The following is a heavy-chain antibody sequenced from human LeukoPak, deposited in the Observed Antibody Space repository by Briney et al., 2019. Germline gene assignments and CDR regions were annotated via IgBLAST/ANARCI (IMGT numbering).Heavy chain of an antibody. Sequence: ASVNVSCKASGYTFTSYGISWVRQAPGQGLEWMGWISAYNGNTNYARKLQGRVTMTTDTSTSTAYMELRSLRSDDTAVYYCARDFGSYYDILTGHGELDYWGQGTLVTVSS. J-gene: IGHJ4*02. CDR3: ARDFGSYYDILTGHGELDY. CDR2: ISAYNGNT. CDR1: GYTFTSYG. V-gene: IGHV1-18*01. D-gene: IGHD3-9*01.